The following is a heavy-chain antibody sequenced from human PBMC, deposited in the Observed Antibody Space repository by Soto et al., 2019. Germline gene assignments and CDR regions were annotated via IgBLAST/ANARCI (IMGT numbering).Heavy chain of an antibody. J-gene: IGHJ6*02. V-gene: IGHV5-51*01. Sequence: GESLKISCKGSGYSFTSYWIGWVRQMPGKGLEWMGIIYPGDSDTRYSPSFQGQVTISADKSISTAYLQWSSLKASDTAMYYCAGGGVRGVISRSRDYYGMSVRGQRTTVPVSS. D-gene: IGHD3-10*01. CDR3: AGGGVRGVISRSRDYYGMSV. CDR2: IYPGDSDT. CDR1: GYSFTSYW.